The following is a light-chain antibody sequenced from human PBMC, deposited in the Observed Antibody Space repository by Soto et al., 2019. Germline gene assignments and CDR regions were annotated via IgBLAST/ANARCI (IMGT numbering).Light chain of an antibody. CDR3: QQYGSSIQT. CDR2: GAS. J-gene: IGKJ1*01. Sequence: EIVLTQSPATLSLSPGERATLSSRASRSVGSNYLAWYQHRPGPPPHLLIFGASHRAPDIPDRFSGSGSGTDFTLTISRLEPEDFAVYYCQQYGSSIQTFGQGTKVDIK. CDR1: RSVGSNY. V-gene: IGKV3-20*01.